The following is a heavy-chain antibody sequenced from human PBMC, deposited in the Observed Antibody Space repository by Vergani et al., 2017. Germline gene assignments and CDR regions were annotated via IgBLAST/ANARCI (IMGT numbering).Heavy chain of an antibody. CDR1: GFTFSSYS. V-gene: IGHV3-21*01. Sequence: EVQLVESGGGLVKPGGSLRLSCAASGFTFSSYSMNWVRQAPGKGLEWVSSISSSSSYIYYADSVKGRFTISRDNAKNSLYLQMNSLRAEDTAVYYCATQYRMAGAWFDPWGQGTLVTVSS. D-gene: IGHD2-2*02. CDR2: ISSSSSYI. CDR3: ATQYRMAGAWFDP. J-gene: IGHJ5*02.